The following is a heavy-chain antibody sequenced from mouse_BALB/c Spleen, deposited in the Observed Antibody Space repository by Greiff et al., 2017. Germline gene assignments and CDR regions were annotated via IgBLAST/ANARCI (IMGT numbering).Heavy chain of an antibody. D-gene: IGHD1-1*01. CDR3: ARWAVVFDY. Sequence: EVQVVESGAELVKPGASVKLSCTASGFNIKDTYMHWVKQRPEQGLEWIGRIDPANGNTKYDPKFQGKATITADTSSNTAYLQLSSLTSEDTAVYYCARWAVVFDYWGQGTTLTVSS. CDR1: GFNIKDTY. J-gene: IGHJ2*01. V-gene: IGHV14-3*02. CDR2: IDPANGNT.